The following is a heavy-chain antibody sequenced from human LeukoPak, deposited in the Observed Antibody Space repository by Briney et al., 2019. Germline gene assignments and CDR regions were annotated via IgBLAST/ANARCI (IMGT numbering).Heavy chain of an antibody. D-gene: IGHD2-15*01. V-gene: IGHV3-23*01. CDR1: GFTFSSYA. CDR3: ADCSGGSCYKNDYYYYGMDV. Sequence: GASLRLSCADSGFTFSSYAMSWVRQAPGKGLEWVSAISGSGGSTYYADSVKGRFTISRDNSKNTLYLQMNSLRAEDTAVYYCADCSGGSCYKNDYYYYGMDVWGQGTTVTVSS. J-gene: IGHJ6*02. CDR2: ISGSGGST.